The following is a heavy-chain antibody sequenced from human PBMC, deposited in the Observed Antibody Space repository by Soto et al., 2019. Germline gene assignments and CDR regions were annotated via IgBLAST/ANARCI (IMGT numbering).Heavy chain of an antibody. CDR3: AKDLEFTIFGVVTLNWFDP. CDR2: ISGSGGST. J-gene: IGHJ5*02. Sequence: GGSLRLSCAASGFTFSSYAMSWVRQAPGKGLEWVSAISGSGGSTYYADSVKGRFTISRDNSKNTLYLQMNSLRAEDTAVYYCAKDLEFTIFGVVTLNWFDPWGQGTLVTVSS. V-gene: IGHV3-23*01. D-gene: IGHD3-3*01. CDR1: GFTFSSYA.